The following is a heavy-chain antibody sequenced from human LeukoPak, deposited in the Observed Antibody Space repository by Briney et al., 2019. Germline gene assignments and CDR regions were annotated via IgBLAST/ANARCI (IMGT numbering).Heavy chain of an antibody. CDR1: GGSFSGYY. Sequence: PSEALSLTCAVYGGSFSGYYWSWIRQPPVKGLEWIGEINHSGSTNYNSSLKSRVTISVDTSKNQFSLKLSSVTAADTAVYYCARGWHVGSPSCYGDYWGQGTLVTVSS. V-gene: IGHV4-34*01. CDR3: ARGWHVGSPSCYGDY. J-gene: IGHJ4*02. D-gene: IGHD2-2*01. CDR2: INHSGST.